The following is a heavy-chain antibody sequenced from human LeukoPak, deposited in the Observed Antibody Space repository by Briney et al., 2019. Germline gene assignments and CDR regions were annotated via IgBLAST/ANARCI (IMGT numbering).Heavy chain of an antibody. CDR3: ARHRNYGDYPLGAFDI. Sequence: GESLKISGQGYEQSFITHWLGWVRQLPGKGPEWMGIIYPADSDTRYSPSFQGQVTISADRSINTAYLQWHSLKASDTGMYYCARHRNYGDYPLGAFDIWGPGTLLIVSS. CDR1: EQSFITHW. CDR2: IYPADSDT. D-gene: IGHD4-17*01. J-gene: IGHJ3*02. V-gene: IGHV5-51*01.